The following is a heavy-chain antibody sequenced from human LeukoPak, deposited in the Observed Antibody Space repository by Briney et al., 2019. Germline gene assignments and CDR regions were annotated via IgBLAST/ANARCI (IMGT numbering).Heavy chain of an antibody. J-gene: IGHJ4*02. V-gene: IGHV1-69*04. D-gene: IGHD5-18*01. Sequence: SVKVSCKASGGTFSSYAISWVRQAPGQGLEWMGRIIPILGIANYAQKFQGRITITADKSTSTAYMELSSLRSEDTAVYYCARTAMVSPFDYWGQGTLVTVSS. CDR1: GGTFSSYA. CDR3: ARTAMVSPFDY. CDR2: IIPILGIA.